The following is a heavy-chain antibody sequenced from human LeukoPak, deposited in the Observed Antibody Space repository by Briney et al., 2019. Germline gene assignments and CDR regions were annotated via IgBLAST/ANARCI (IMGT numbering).Heavy chain of an antibody. D-gene: IGHD4/OR15-4a*01. CDR2: FSVTDKTT. Sequence: GGSLRLSCAASGFTFSSYAMSWVRQAPGKGLEWVSGFSVTDKTTYYADSVRGRFTISRDNSKNTLYLQMNSLRAEDTAVYYCARRAGAYSHPYDYWGQGTLVTVSS. CDR1: GFTFSSYA. CDR3: ARRAGAYSHPYDY. V-gene: IGHV3-23*01. J-gene: IGHJ4*02.